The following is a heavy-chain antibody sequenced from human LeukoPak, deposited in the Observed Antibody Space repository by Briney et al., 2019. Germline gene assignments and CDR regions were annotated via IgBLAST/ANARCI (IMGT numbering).Heavy chain of an antibody. D-gene: IGHD3-3*01. J-gene: IGHJ5*02. CDR1: DGSLRSYY. V-gene: IGHV4-59*01. CDR3: ARAGGDFWSGYLNWFDP. Sequence: SETLSLTCTVSDGSLRSYYWSWIRQPPGKGLEWIGYIYYSGSTNYNPSLKSRVTISVDTSKNQFSLKLSSVTAADTAVYYCARAGGDFWSGYLNWFDPWGQGTLVTVSS. CDR2: IYYSGST.